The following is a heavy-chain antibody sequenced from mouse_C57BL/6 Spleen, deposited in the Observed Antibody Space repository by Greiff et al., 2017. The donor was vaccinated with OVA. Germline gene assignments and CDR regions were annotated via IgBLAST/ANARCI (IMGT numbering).Heavy chain of an antibody. V-gene: IGHV1-52*01. CDR1: GYTFTSYW. Sequence: QVQLQQPGAELVKPGASVKLSCKASGYTFTSYWMHWVKQRPGRGLEWIGNIDPSDSETHYNQKFKDKATLTVDKSSSTAYMQLSSLTSEDSAVYYCARLGRPFMDYWGQGTSVTVSS. J-gene: IGHJ4*01. D-gene: IGHD4-1*01. CDR3: ARLGRPFMDY. CDR2: IDPSDSET.